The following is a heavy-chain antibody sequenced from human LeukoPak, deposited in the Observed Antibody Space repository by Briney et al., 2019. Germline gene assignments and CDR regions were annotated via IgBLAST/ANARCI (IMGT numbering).Heavy chain of an antibody. CDR3: ASSRPWVDYGSHKTYYFDY. J-gene: IGHJ4*02. CDR2: ISVSGGST. Sequence: LGGSLGLSCAASGFTFSSYAMSWVRQAPGKGLEWVSAISVSGGSTYYADSVKGRFTISRDNAKNSLYLQMNSLRAEDTAVYYCASSRPWVDYGSHKTYYFDYWGQGTLVTVSS. CDR1: GFTFSSYA. V-gene: IGHV3-23*01. D-gene: IGHD3-10*01.